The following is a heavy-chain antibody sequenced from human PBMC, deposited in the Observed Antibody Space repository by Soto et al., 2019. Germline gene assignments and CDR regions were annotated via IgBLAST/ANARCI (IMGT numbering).Heavy chain of an antibody. CDR1: GGSISSYY. D-gene: IGHD3-9*01. Sequence: PSETLSLTCTVSGGSISSYYWSWIRQPPGKGLEWIGYIYYSGSTNYNPSLKSRVTISVDTSKNQFSLKLSSVTAADTAVYYCARAELYYDILTVTGYFDYWGQGTLVTVSS. CDR3: ARAELYYDILTVTGYFDY. CDR2: IYYSGST. V-gene: IGHV4-59*12. J-gene: IGHJ4*02.